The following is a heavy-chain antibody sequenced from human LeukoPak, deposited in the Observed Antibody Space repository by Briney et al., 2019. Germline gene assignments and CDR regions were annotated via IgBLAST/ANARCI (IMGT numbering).Heavy chain of an antibody. V-gene: IGHV3-23*01. CDR1: GFTFSSYA. CDR3: ARESPVAATGRSWFDS. CDR2: ITGGGSTT. D-gene: IGHD6-13*01. J-gene: IGHJ5*01. Sequence: PGGSLRLSCAASGFTFSSYAMSRVRQAPGKGLEWVSTITGGGSTTHYADSVKGRFTISRDNSKNTLYLQMNSLRAEDTALYYCARESPVAATGRSWFDSWGQGTLVTVSS.